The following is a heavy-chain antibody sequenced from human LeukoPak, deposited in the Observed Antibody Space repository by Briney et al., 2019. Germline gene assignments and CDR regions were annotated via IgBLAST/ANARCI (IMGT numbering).Heavy chain of an antibody. Sequence: AETLSLTCAVYGGSFSSYYWSWIRQPPGKGLEWIGEINHSGSTDYNPSLKSRVTISVDTSKNQFSLKLSSVTAADTAVYYCAFSSAYQQHCGQGTLVTVSS. V-gene: IGHV4-34*01. CDR1: GGSFSSYY. CDR2: INHSGST. J-gene: IGHJ1*01. D-gene: IGHD3-22*01. CDR3: AFSSAYQQH.